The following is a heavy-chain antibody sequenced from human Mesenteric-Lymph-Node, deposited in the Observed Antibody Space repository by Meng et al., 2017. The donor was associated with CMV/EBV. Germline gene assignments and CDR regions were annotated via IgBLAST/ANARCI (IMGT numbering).Heavy chain of an antibody. J-gene: IGHJ4*02. CDR1: GYTFINYH. D-gene: IGHD2/OR15-2a*01. V-gene: IGHV1-18*01. CDR2: IRRNNHDT. CDR3: ARGGKENPLDF. Sequence: ASVKVSCKASGYTFINYHITWVRLAPRHGLEWMGWIRRNNHDTTYPQKFKGRVTMSIDTSRSTAYMELRSLTSDDAAVYYCARGGKENPLDFWGQGTLVTVSS.